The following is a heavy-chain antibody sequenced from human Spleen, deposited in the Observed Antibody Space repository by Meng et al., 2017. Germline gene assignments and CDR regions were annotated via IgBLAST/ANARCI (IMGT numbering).Heavy chain of an antibody. D-gene: IGHD3-16*01. V-gene: IGHV4-39*07. CDR2: IYYDGAT. CDR3: PRDCHVDSVALVFFDV. CDR1: GASIHNNNSY. Sequence: PETLSPTCNVYGASIHNNNSYWGWIRQSPVRGLEWIGSIYYDGATYYNPSLKSRVTMSLDTSQNHFSLKMSAVTAADTARNFCPRDCHVDSVALVFFDVLGQGTLVTVSS. J-gene: IGHJ3*01.